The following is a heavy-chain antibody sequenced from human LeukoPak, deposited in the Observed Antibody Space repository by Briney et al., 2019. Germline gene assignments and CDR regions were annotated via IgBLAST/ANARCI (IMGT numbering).Heavy chain of an antibody. CDR2: ISYDGSIN. Sequence: GGSLRLSCAASGFTVSTNYMSWVRQAPGKGLEWVAVISYDGSINFYAASVKGRFTISRDNSKNTLYLQMNSLRAEDSALYFCARDRRYCGGGSCYFDYFFDYWGQGTLVTVSS. J-gene: IGHJ4*02. D-gene: IGHD2-15*01. CDR1: GFTVSTNY. V-gene: IGHV3-30-3*01. CDR3: ARDRRYCGGGSCYFDYFFDY.